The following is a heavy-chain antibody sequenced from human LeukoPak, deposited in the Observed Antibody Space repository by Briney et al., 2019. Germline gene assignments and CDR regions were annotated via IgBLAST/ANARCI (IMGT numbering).Heavy chain of an antibody. Sequence: GGSLRLSCAASGFTFSSYAMSWVRLAPGKGLEWVSAISGSGRSTYYADSVKGRFTISRDNSKNTLYLQMNSLRAADTAVYYCAKDTSGSYFNWGQGTLVTVSS. J-gene: IGHJ4*02. V-gene: IGHV3-23*01. CDR3: AKDTSGSYFN. D-gene: IGHD1-26*01. CDR2: ISGSGRST. CDR1: GFTFSSYA.